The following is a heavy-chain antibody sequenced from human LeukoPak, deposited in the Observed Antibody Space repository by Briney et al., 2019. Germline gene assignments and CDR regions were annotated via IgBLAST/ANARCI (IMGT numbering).Heavy chain of an antibody. CDR2: IIPIFGTA. J-gene: IGHJ4*02. CDR3: ARTRDYYDILTAPDY. D-gene: IGHD3-9*01. CDR1: GGTFSSYA. V-gene: IGHV1-69*13. Sequence: ASVKVSCKASGGTFSSYAISWVRQAPGQGLEWMGGIIPIFGTANYAQKFQGRVTITADESTSTAYMELSSLRSEDTAVYYCARTRDYYDILTAPDYWGQGTLVTVSS.